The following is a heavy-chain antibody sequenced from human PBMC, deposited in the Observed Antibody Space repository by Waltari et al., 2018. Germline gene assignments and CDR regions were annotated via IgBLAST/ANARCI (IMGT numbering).Heavy chain of an antibody. CDR3: ARDRGRGLYLDS. V-gene: IGHV4-4*02. J-gene: IGHJ4*02. CDR2: VHRSGIT. Sequence: QLQLEQLGPGLVKPSETLSLICAVSGDSMGDSDLWNWVRQFPGKGLEWIGQVHRSGITNYNPSFASRVTVSVDTSTGHLSLKVTSATAADTAVYYCARDRGRGLYLDSWGQGILVTVSP. CDR1: GDSMGDSDL. D-gene: IGHD2-15*01.